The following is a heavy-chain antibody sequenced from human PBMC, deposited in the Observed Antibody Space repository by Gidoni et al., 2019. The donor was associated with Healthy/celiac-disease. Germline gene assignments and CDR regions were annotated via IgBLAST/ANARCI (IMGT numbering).Heavy chain of an antibody. Sequence: QVPLVESGGGVVQPGRSLRLSCAASGFTFSSYAMHWVRQAPGKGREWVAVISYDGSNKYYADSVKGRFTISRDNSKNTLYLQMNSLRAEDTAVYYCERELWKTSLYAFDIWGQGTMVTVSS. CDR2: ISYDGSNK. J-gene: IGHJ3*02. D-gene: IGHD3-16*01. V-gene: IGHV3-30-3*01. CDR1: GFTFSSYA. CDR3: ERELWKTSLYAFDI.